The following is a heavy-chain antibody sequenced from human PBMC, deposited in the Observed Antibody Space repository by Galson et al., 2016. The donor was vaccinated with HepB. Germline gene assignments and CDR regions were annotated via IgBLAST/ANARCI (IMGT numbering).Heavy chain of an antibody. CDR3: ARGSYYGSGAYGIYFDY. CDR2: IKKDGSEK. J-gene: IGHJ4*02. CDR1: GFTFSNYW. D-gene: IGHD3-10*01. V-gene: IGHV3-7*04. Sequence: SLRLSCAASGFTFSNYWMSWVRQSPGKGLEWVANIKKDGSEKYYVDSVKGRFSISRDNAKNSLFLQMDSLTAEDTAVYYCARGSYYGSGAYGIYFDYWGQGTLVTASS.